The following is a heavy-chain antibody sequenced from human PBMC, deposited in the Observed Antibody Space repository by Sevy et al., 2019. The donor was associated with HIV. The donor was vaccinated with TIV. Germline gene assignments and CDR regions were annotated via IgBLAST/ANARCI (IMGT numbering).Heavy chain of an antibody. J-gene: IGHJ6*02. D-gene: IGHD3-16*01. V-gene: IGHV1-2*02. Sequence: ASVKVSCKASGYTFSDYYIHWVRQAPGQGLEWMGWINPNSGGTNYAQKFQGRVTMTRDTSITTAYMELSRMRSDDTADYYCARQSAYHFYGMDVWGQGTTVTVS. CDR1: GYTFSDYY. CDR3: ARQSAYHFYGMDV. CDR2: INPNSGGT.